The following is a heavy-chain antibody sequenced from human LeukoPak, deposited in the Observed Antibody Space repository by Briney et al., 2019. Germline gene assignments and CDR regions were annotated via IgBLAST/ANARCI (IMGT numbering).Heavy chain of an antibody. D-gene: IGHD3-22*01. CDR3: ARGTLFSLGYYDSSGAANEYFQH. Sequence: GGSLRLSCTASGFTFGDYAMSWFRQAPGKGLEWVAVISYDGSSKYYADSVKGRFTISRDNSKNTLYLQMNSLRAEDTAVYYCARGTLFSLGYYDSSGAANEYFQHWGQGTLVTVSS. J-gene: IGHJ1*01. CDR2: ISYDGSSK. CDR1: GFTFGDYA. V-gene: IGHV3-30-3*01.